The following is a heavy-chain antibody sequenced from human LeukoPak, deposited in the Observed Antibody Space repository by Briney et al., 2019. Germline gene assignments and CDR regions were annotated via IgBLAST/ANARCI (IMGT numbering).Heavy chain of an antibody. CDR2: IYYSGST. V-gene: IGHV4-59*11. CDR1: GGSISSHY. Sequence: PSETLSLTCTVSGGSISSHYWSWIRQPPGKGLEWIGYIYYSGSTNYNPSLKSRVTISVDTSKNQFSLKLSSVTAADTAVYYCARDNWNYGSSMDVWGQGTTVTVSS. J-gene: IGHJ6*02. D-gene: IGHD1-7*01. CDR3: ARDNWNYGSSMDV.